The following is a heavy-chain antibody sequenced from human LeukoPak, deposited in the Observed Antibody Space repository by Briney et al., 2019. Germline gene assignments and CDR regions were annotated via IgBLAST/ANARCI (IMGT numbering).Heavy chain of an antibody. CDR2: ISSSGTTI. D-gene: IGHD3-3*01. CDR3: ARQVTIFGVLTMDV. J-gene: IGHJ6*03. Sequence: GGSLRLSCAASGFTFSSYEMNWVRQAPGKGLEWVSYISSSGTTIYYADSVKGRFTISRDSAKNPLYLQMNSLRAEDTAVYYCARQVTIFGVLTMDVWGKGTTVTVSS. V-gene: IGHV3-48*03. CDR1: GFTFSSYE.